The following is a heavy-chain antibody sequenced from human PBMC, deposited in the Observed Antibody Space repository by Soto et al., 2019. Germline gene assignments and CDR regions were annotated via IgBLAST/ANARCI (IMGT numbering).Heavy chain of an antibody. Sequence: GGSLRLSCAASGFTFTNYWTHWVRQAPGKGLVWVSRINSDGSRTSYADSVTGRFTISRDNAKNTLYLQMNSLRVEDTALYYCARETFRGFYFDYWGQGTLVTVSS. CDR2: INSDGSRT. V-gene: IGHV3-74*01. CDR1: GFTFTNYW. CDR3: ARETFRGFYFDY. J-gene: IGHJ4*02.